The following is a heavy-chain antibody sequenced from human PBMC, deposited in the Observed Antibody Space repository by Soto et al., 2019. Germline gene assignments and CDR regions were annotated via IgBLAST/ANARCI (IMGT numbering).Heavy chain of an antibody. J-gene: IGHJ4*02. V-gene: IGHV4-31*03. Sequence: PSETLSLTCTVSGGSISSGGYYWSWIRQHPGKGLEWIGYIYYSGSTYYNPSLKSRVTISVDTSKNQFSLKLSSVTAADTAVYYCARREYDSSGYLYWGQGTLVTVSS. CDR2: IYYSGST. D-gene: IGHD3-22*01. CDR1: GGSISSGGYY. CDR3: ARREYDSSGYLY.